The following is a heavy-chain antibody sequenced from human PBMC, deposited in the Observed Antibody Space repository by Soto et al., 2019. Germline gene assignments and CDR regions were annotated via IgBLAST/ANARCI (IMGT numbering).Heavy chain of an antibody. J-gene: IGHJ3*02. Sequence: PGGSLRLSCAASGFTFSSYSMNWVRQAPGKGLEWVSSISSSSSYIYYADSVKGRFTISRDNAKNSLYLQMNSLRAEDTAVYYCARESAMGAPGPHDAFDIWGQGTMVTVSS. CDR3: ARESAMGAPGPHDAFDI. V-gene: IGHV3-21*01. D-gene: IGHD1-26*01. CDR2: ISSSSSYI. CDR1: GFTFSSYS.